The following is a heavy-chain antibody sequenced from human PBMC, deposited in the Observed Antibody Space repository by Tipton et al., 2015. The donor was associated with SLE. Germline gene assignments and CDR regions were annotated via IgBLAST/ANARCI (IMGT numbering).Heavy chain of an antibody. J-gene: IGHJ6*03. V-gene: IGHV4-34*01. CDR3: ARGLSSLVGFYYYYYMDV. CDR2: INHSGST. D-gene: IGHD2-8*02. CDR1: GGSFSGYY. Sequence: LRLSCAVYGGSFSGYYWSWIRQPPGKGLEWIGEINHSGSTTYNPFLKSRVTISIDTSKNQFSLKLSSVTAADTAVYYCARGLSSLVGFYYYYYMDVWGKGTTVTVSS.